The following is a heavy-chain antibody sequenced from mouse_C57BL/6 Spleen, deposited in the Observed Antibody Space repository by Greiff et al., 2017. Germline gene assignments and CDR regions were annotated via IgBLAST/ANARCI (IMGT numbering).Heavy chain of an antibody. V-gene: IGHV1-22*01. CDR2: INPNNGGT. D-gene: IGHD1-1*01. Sequence: VQLQQSGPELVQPGASVKMSCKASGYTFTDYNMHWVKQSHGKSLEWIGNINPNNGGTSYNQKFKGKATLTVSKSSSTAYMELRSLTSEDSAVYYCARGSYYGSTRYFDVWGTGTTVTVSS. CDR3: ARGSYYGSTRYFDV. J-gene: IGHJ1*03. CDR1: GYTFTDYN.